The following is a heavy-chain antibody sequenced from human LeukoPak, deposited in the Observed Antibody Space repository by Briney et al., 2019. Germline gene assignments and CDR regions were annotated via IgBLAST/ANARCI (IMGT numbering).Heavy chain of an antibody. CDR1: GFTFSLHA. Sequence: GGSLRLSCTASGFTFSLHAMNWVRQAPGKGLEWVAAITGSSGDTYYTDSVKGRFTISRDNSRNTVYLQVNSLRAEDTALYYCVRDKGRSPGYWLDPWGHGTLVTVSS. D-gene: IGHD2-15*01. J-gene: IGHJ5*02. V-gene: IGHV3-23*01. CDR2: ITGSSGDT. CDR3: VRDKGRSPGYWLDP.